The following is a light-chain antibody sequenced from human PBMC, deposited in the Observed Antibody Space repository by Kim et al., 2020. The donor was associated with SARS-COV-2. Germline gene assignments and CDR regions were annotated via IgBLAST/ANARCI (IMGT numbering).Light chain of an antibody. Sequence: EILLTQSPGTLSLSPGERPTLSCRANQRISSNYLAWYQHKPGQSPRLLIHDASNRATGIPDRFSGSGSGTDFTLTISRLEPEDFAVYYCHQYIRSPYSFGQGTKLEI. CDR1: QRISSNY. J-gene: IGKJ2*03. CDR3: HQYIRSPYS. V-gene: IGKV3-20*01. CDR2: DAS.